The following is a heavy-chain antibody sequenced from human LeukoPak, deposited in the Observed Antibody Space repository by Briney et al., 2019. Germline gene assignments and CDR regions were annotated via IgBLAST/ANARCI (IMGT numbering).Heavy chain of an antibody. CDR3: ARDGIMITFGGVIVPFDY. CDR1: GYTFTSYG. J-gene: IGHJ4*02. Sequence: GASVTVSCKASGYTFTSYGISWVRQAPGQGLEWMGWISAYNGNPNSAQKLQVRVTMTTDTSTSTDYMELRSLRSDDTAVYYCARDGIMITFGGVIVPFDYWGQGTLVTVSS. CDR2: ISAYNGNP. V-gene: IGHV1-18*01. D-gene: IGHD3-16*02.